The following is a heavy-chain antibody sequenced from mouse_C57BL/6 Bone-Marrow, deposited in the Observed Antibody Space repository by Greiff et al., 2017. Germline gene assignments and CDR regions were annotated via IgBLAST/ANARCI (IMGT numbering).Heavy chain of an antibody. Sequence: EVQLQQSGAELVRPGASVKLSCTASGFNIKDYYMNGVKQRLEQGLEWFGRIDPEDGDTEYAPKFQGKATMTADTSSNTAYLQLSSLISEDAAVYYCSTGGYSEYDVYWYFDVWGTGTTVTVAS. CDR3: STGGYSEYDVYWYFDV. V-gene: IGHV14-1*01. D-gene: IGHD2-4*01. J-gene: IGHJ1*03. CDR1: GFNIKDYY. CDR2: IDPEDGDT.